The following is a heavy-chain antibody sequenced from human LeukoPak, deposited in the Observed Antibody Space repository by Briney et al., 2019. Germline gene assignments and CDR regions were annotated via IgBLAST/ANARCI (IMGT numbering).Heavy chain of an antibody. V-gene: IGHV4-4*07. Sequence: TPSETLSLTCTVSGGSISSYYWSWIRQPAGKGLEWIWRIYTSGSTNYNPSLMSRVTMSVDTSKNQFSLKLSSVTAADTAVYYCARDKGNDYGGLNWFDPWGQGTLVTVSS. CDR2: IYTSGST. J-gene: IGHJ5*02. CDR3: ARDKGNDYGGLNWFDP. CDR1: GGSISSYY. D-gene: IGHD4-17*01.